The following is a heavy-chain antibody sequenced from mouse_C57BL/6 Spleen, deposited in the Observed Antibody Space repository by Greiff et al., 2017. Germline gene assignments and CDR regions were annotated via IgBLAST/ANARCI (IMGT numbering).Heavy chain of an antibody. CDR2: IYWDDDK. D-gene: IGHD2-4*01. CDR3: ARSPSYYDYDGYAMDY. CDR1: GFSLSTSGMG. V-gene: IGHV8-12*01. J-gene: IGHJ4*01. Sequence: QVTLKESGPGILQSSQTLSLTCSFSGFSLSTSGMGVSWIRQPSGKGLEWLAHIYWDDDKRYNPSLKSRLTISKDTSRNQVFLKITSVDTADTATYYCARSPSYYDYDGYAMDYWGQGTSVTVSS.